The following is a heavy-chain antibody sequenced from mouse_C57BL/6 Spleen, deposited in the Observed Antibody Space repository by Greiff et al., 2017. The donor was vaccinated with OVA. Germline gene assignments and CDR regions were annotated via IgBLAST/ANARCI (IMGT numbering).Heavy chain of an antibody. CDR2: INPNNGGT. V-gene: IGHV1-26*01. CDR1: GYTFTDYY. CDR3: AREGDYGYDEKSFAY. J-gene: IGHJ3*01. D-gene: IGHD2-2*01. Sequence: EVQLQQSGPELVKPGASVKISCKASGYTFTDYYMNWVKQSHGKSLEWIGDINPNNGGTSYNQKFKGKATLTVDKSSSTAYMELRSLTSEDSAVYYCAREGDYGYDEKSFAYWGQGTLVTVSA.